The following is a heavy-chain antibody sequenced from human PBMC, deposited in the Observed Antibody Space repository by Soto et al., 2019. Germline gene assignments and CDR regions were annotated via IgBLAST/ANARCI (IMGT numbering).Heavy chain of an antibody. CDR1: GGTFSNYG. CDR3: ARAVDYCSGGTCYGLDY. Sequence: SVKVSCKASGGTFSNYGINWVRQAPGQGLEWMGVIIPISGTPNYAQKFQGRVTITADESTSTAYMELRSLRSEDTAVYYCARAVDYCSGGTCYGLDYWGQGTQVTVSS. J-gene: IGHJ4*02. CDR2: IIPISGTP. D-gene: IGHD2-15*01. V-gene: IGHV1-69*13.